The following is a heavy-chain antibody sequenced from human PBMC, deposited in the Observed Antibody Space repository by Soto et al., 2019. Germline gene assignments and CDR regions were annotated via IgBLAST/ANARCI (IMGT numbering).Heavy chain of an antibody. CDR3: TTLHVLRFLEWDTDKKDY. D-gene: IGHD3-3*01. CDR1: GFTFSNAW. J-gene: IGHJ4*02. CDR2: IKSKTDGGTT. V-gene: IGHV3-15*01. Sequence: GGSLRLSCAASGFTFSNAWMSWVRQAPGKGLEWVGRIKSKTDGGTTDYAAPVKGRFTISRDDSKNTLYLQMNSLKTEDTAVYYCTTLHVLRFLEWDTDKKDYWGQGTLVTVSS.